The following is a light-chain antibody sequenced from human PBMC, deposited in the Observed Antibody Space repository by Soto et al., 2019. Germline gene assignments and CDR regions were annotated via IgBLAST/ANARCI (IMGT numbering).Light chain of an antibody. CDR2: SAS. CDR1: QTTSSY. CDR3: QQTYSTQWT. V-gene: IGKV1-39*01. J-gene: IGKJ1*01. Sequence: IQMTQSPSSLSASVGDRVTITCRASQTTSSYLNWYQQKPGKAPKLLIYSASSLQSGVPSRFSGSESGVPSRFSGRGAGAEFTLSISSLQLEDFATYYCQQTYSTQWTVCQGTKVEIK.